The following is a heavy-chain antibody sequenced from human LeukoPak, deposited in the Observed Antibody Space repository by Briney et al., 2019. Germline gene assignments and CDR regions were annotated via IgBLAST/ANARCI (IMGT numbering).Heavy chain of an antibody. Sequence: SETLSLTCTVSGGSISSTSSYWGWIRQPPGKGLEWIATIYYSGSTYYNASLKSRITIAVDTSKSQFSLKLSSVTVADTAVYYCARLNYYGFDYWGQGTLVTFSS. J-gene: IGHJ4*02. CDR3: ARLNYYGFDY. CDR1: GGSISSTSSY. V-gene: IGHV4-39*01. CDR2: IYYSGST. D-gene: IGHD1-26*01.